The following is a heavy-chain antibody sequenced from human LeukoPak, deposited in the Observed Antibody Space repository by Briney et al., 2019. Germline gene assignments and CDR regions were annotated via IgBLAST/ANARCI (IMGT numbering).Heavy chain of an antibody. CDR1: GFSLSTSGVG. J-gene: IGHJ5*02. V-gene: IGHV2-5*02. D-gene: IGHD3-22*01. Sequence: SGPTLVKPTQTLTLTCTFSGFSLSTSGVGVGWIRQPPGKALEWLALIYWDDDKRYSPSLKSRLTITKDTSKNQVVLTMTNTDPVDTATYNCAHSNSGYYPNWFDPWGQGTLVTVSS. CDR2: IYWDDDK. CDR3: AHSNSGYYPNWFDP.